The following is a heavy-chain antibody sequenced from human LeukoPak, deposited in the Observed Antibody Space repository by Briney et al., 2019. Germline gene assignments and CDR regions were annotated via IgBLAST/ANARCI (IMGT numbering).Heavy chain of an antibody. CDR1: GGTFSSYA. CDR3: ASLGSVLRFLEWSPSYYYGMDV. Sequence: SVKVSCKASGGTFSSYAISWVRQAPGQGLEWMGGIIPIFDTANYAQRFQGRVTMTRDTSTSTVYMELSSLRSEDTAVYYCASLGSVLRFLEWSPSYYYGMDVWGQGTTVTVSS. J-gene: IGHJ6*02. CDR2: IIPIFDTA. V-gene: IGHV1-69*05. D-gene: IGHD3-3*01.